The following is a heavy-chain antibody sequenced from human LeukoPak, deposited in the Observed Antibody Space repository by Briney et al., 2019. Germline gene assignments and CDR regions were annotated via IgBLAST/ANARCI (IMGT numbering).Heavy chain of an antibody. J-gene: IGHJ4*02. D-gene: IGHD4-23*01. Sequence: SVKVSCKASGGTFSSYAISWVRQAPGQGLEWMGGIIPIFGTANYAQKFQGGVTITADESTSTAYMELSSLRSEDTAVYYCAREVTVVTPYYFDYWGQGTLVTVSS. CDR1: GGTFSSYA. CDR3: AREVTVVTPYYFDY. CDR2: IIPIFGTA. V-gene: IGHV1-69*13.